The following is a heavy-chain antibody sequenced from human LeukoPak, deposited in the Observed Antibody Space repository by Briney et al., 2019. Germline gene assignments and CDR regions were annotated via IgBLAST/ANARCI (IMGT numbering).Heavy chain of an antibody. D-gene: IGHD1-26*01. CDR1: GYTFTGYY. Sequence: ASVKVSCKASGYTFTGYYMRWVRQAPGQGLEWMGRINPNSGGTNYAQKFQGRVTMTRDTSISTAYMELSRLRSDDTAVYYCARDSDIVGATGFDYWGQGTLVTVSS. V-gene: IGHV1-2*06. CDR2: INPNSGGT. J-gene: IGHJ4*02. CDR3: ARDSDIVGATGFDY.